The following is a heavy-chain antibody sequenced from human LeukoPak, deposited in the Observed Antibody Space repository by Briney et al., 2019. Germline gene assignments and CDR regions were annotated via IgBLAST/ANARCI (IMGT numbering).Heavy chain of an antibody. V-gene: IGHV4-34*01. D-gene: IGHD6-19*01. CDR3: ARGSRRLADFHY. CDR1: GGSFSGYY. Sequence: SETLSLTCAVYGGSFSGYYWSWIRQPPGKGLGWIGTISYSGSTYYNPSLQSRVTISVDTSKNQFSLELSSVTAADTAVYYCARGSRRLADFHYWGQGTLVTVSS. CDR2: ISYSGST. J-gene: IGHJ4*02.